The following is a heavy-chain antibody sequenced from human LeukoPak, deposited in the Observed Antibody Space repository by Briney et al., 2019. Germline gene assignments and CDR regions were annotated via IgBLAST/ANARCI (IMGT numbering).Heavy chain of an antibody. J-gene: IGHJ6*02. V-gene: IGHV1-69*01. Sequence: SVKVSCKASGGTFSSYAISWVRQAPGQGLEWMGGIIPIFGTANYAQKFQGRVTITADESTSTAYMELSSLRSEDTAVYYCARLLAKRYSYGYYYYYGMDVWGQGTTVTVSS. D-gene: IGHD5-18*01. CDR3: ARLLAKRYSYGYYYYYGMDV. CDR2: IIPIFGTA. CDR1: GGTFSSYA.